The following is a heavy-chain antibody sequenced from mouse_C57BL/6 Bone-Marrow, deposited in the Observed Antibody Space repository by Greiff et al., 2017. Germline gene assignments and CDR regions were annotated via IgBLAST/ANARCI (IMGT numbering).Heavy chain of an antibody. CDR2: ISDGGSYT. CDR3: ARDRNWSWFAY. Sequence: DVHLVESGGGLVKPGGSLKLSCAASGFTFSSYAMSWVRQTPEKRLEWVATISDGGSYTYYPDKVKGRFTISRDKAKNNLYLQMRHLKSEDTAMYYCARDRNWSWFAYWGQGTRVTVSA. D-gene: IGHD4-1*01. V-gene: IGHV5-4*01. J-gene: IGHJ3*01. CDR1: GFTFSSYA.